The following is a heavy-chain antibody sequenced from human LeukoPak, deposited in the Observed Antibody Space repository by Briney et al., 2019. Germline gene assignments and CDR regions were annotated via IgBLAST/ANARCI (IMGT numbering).Heavy chain of an antibody. V-gene: IGHV5-51*01. CDR3: ARPRCSGYFDY. CDR1: GYSFTSYW. Sequence: GESLKISCKGSGYSFTSYWIGWVRQMPGKGLEWMGIIYPGDSDTRYSPSFQGQVTISADKSISTAYLQWSSLQASDTVLYGCARPRCSGYFDYWGQGTLVTVSS. D-gene: IGHD3-22*01. J-gene: IGHJ4*02. CDR2: IYPGDSDT.